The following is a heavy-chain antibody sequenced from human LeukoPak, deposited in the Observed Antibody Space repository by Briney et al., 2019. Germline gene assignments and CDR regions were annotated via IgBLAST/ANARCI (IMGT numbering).Heavy chain of an antibody. CDR3: ARVSMVTPGQPFDI. CDR2: ISSSSSYI. D-gene: IGHD4-23*01. V-gene: IGHV3-21*01. Sequence: PGGSLRLSCAASGFTFSSYEMNWVRQAPGKGLEWVSSISSSSSYIYYADSVKGRFTISRDNAKNSLYLQMNSLRAEDTAVYYCARVSMVTPGQPFDIWGQGTMVTVSS. CDR1: GFTFSSYE. J-gene: IGHJ3*02.